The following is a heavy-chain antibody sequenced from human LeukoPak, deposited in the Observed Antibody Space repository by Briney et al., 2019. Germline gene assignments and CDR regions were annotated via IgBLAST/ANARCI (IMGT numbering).Heavy chain of an antibody. CDR3: AKVGRWLQLGYFDY. D-gene: IGHD5-12*01. V-gene: IGHV3-23*01. J-gene: IGHJ4*02. CDR1: GFTFSSYA. CDR2: ISGSGGST. Sequence: GGSLRLSCAASGFTFSSYAMSWVRQAPGNGLEWVSAISGSGGSTYYADSVKGRFTISRDNSKNTLYLQMNSLRAEDTAVYYCAKVGRWLQLGYFDYWGQGTLVTVSS.